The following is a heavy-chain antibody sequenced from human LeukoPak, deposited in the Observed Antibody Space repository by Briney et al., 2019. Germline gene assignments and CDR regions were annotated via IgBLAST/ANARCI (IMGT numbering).Heavy chain of an antibody. CDR3: ARQAILTGYRNWFDP. CDR2: IYYSGST. D-gene: IGHD3-9*01. CDR1: GGSISSGGYY. Sequence: PSQTLSLTCTVSGGSISSGGYYWSWIRQPPGKGLEWIGYIYYSGSTNYNPSLKSRVTISVDTSKNQFSLKLSSVTAADTAVYYCARQAILTGYRNWFDPWGQGTLVTVSS. J-gene: IGHJ5*02. V-gene: IGHV4-61*08.